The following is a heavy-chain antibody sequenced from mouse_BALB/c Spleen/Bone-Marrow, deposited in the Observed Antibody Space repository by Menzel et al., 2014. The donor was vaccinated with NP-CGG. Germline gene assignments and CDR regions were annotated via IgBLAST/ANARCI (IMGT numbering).Heavy chain of an antibody. Sequence: EVQGVESGGDLVKPGGSLKLSCAASGFTFSSYGMSWVRQTPDKSLEWVATISSGGSHTYYPDSVKGRFTISRDNAKSTLYLQMSSLKSEDTAIYYCARRGFDNSYWYFGVWGAGTTVTVSS. J-gene: IGHJ1*01. CDR3: ARRGFDNSYWYFGV. CDR1: GFTFSSYG. V-gene: IGHV5-6*01. CDR2: ISSGGSHT.